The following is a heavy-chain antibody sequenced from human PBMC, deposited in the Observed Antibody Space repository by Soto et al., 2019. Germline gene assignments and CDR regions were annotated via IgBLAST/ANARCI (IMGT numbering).Heavy chain of an antibody. J-gene: IGHJ6*02. D-gene: IGHD3-10*01. Sequence: QVQLVQSGAEVKKPGASVKVSCKASGYTFTSYGISWGRQAPGQGLEWMGWISAYNGNTNYAQKLQGRVTMTTDTSTSTAYMELRSLRSDDTAVYYCARDPTMVRGARGYYYYGMDVWGQGTTVTVSS. CDR3: ARDPTMVRGARGYYYYGMDV. V-gene: IGHV1-18*01. CDR1: GYTFTSYG. CDR2: ISAYNGNT.